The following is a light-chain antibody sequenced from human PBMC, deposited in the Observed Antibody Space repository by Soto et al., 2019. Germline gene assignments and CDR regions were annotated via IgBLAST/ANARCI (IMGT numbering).Light chain of an antibody. V-gene: IGLV1-40*01. Sequence: QAVVTQPPSVSGAPGQRVTISCTGSSSNIGAGYDVHWYQQLPGTAPKLLIYGNSNRPSGVPDRFSGSKSGTSASLAITGLRADDEADYYCQSYDSSLSGWVFGGGTKLTVL. CDR1: SSNIGAGYD. CDR2: GNS. CDR3: QSYDSSLSGWV. J-gene: IGLJ3*02.